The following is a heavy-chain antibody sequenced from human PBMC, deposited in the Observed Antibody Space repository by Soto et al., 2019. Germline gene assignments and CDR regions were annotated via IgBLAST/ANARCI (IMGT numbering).Heavy chain of an antibody. CDR1: WASTRNYS. V-gene: IGHV4-59*01. D-gene: IGHD1-26*01. J-gene: IGHJ4*02. CDR2: VYYTGST. CDR3: APTIPSGSFSQLDY. Sequence: ASLSPTFTVCWASTRNYSWSWIRQPPGKGLEWIGYVYYTGSTNYIPSLESRVTISVDPSNRQFSLTLNSVTAADTAIHYCAPTIPSGSFSQLDYCGQRIQVTVSS.